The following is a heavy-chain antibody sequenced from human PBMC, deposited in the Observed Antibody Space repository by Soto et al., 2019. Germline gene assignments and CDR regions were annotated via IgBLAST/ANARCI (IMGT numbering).Heavy chain of an antibody. V-gene: IGHV4-34*01. CDR2: INHSGST. CDR1: GGSFSGYY. Sequence: QVQLQQWGAGLLKPSETLSLTCAVYGGSFSGYYWSWIRQPPGKGLEWIGEINHSGSTNYNPSLKSRVTISVDTSKNQFSLKLSSVTAADTAVYYCARGQARTRLAYCGKGTLVTVSS. J-gene: IGHJ4*02. CDR3: ARGQARTRLAY.